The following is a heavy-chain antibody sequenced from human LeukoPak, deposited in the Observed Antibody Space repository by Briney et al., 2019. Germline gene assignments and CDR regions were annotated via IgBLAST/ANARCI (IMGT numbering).Heavy chain of an antibody. V-gene: IGHV4-59*01. Sequence: PSETLSLTCTVSGGSISSYYWSWIRQPPGKGLEWIGYIYYSGSTNYNPSLKSRVTISVDTSKNQFSLKLSSVTAADTAVYYCARASGSVIYYNSCDSWGQGILVAVSS. CDR3: ARASGSVIYYNSCDS. CDR1: GGSISSYY. CDR2: IYYSGST. J-gene: IGHJ5*01. D-gene: IGHD3-10*01.